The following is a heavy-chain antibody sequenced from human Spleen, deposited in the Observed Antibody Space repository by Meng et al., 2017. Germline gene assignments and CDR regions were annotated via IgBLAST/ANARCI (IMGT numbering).Heavy chain of an antibody. J-gene: IGHJ4*02. CDR1: GYTFTSYY. CDR3: ARDEDISAAGYLLGDF. D-gene: IGHD6-13*01. V-gene: IGHV1-46*01. Sequence: QVQVVQFGAEVEKPGASVKVSCKASGYTFTSYYMHWVRQAPGQGLEWMGIINPSGGSTSYAQKFQGRVTMTRDTSTSTVYMELSSLRSEDTAVYYCARDEDISAAGYLLGDFWGQGTLVTVSS. CDR2: INPSGGST.